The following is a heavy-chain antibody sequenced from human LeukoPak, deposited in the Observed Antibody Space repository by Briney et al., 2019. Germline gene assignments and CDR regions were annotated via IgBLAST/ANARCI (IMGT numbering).Heavy chain of an antibody. CDR3: ARVKTDYYDSSGCLDY. CDR2: IYSGGST. D-gene: IGHD3-22*01. J-gene: IGHJ4*02. CDR1: GFTASSNY. Sequence: GGSLRLSCAASGFTASSNYMSWVRQAPGRGLEGVSVIYSGGSTYYADSVKGRFTISRDNSKNTLYLQMNSLRAEDTAVYYCARVKTDYYDSSGCLDYWGQGTLVTVSS. V-gene: IGHV3-66*01.